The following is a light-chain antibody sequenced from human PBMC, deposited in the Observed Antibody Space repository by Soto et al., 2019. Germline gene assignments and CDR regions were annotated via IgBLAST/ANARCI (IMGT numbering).Light chain of an antibody. CDR3: SSSTTSSSYV. J-gene: IGLJ1*01. CDR2: DVT. V-gene: IGLV2-14*01. Sequence: QSVLTQPASVSGSPGQSITISFTGTSSDVGGYIYVSWYQQHPGKAPKLMIYDVTSRPSGVSYRFSGSKSGNTASLTISGLQAEVEADYYCSSSTTSSSYVFGTGTKVTVL. CDR1: SSDVGGYIY.